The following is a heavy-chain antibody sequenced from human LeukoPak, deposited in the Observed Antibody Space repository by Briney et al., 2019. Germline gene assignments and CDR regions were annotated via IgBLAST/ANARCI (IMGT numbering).Heavy chain of an antibody. CDR3: ARDLGYCSSTSCYIHYGMDV. J-gene: IGHJ6*02. CDR1: GFTFSSYA. Sequence: GGSLRLSCAASGFTFSSYAMHWVRQAPGKGLEWVAVISYDGSNKYYADSVKGRFTISRDNSKNTLYLQMNSLRAEDTAVYYCARDLGYCSSTSCYIHYGMDVWGQGTTVTVPS. V-gene: IGHV3-30*04. CDR2: ISYDGSNK. D-gene: IGHD2-2*02.